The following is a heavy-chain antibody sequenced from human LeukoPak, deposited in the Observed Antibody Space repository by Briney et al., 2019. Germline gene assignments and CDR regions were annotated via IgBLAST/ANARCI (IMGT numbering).Heavy chain of an antibody. J-gene: IGHJ5*02. V-gene: IGHV4-34*01. D-gene: IGHD4/OR15-4a*01. CDR2: INHSGST. CDR3: ARDLGLWSSKGGFDP. Sequence: SETLSLTCAVYGGSFSGYYWSWIRQPPGKGLEWIGEINHSGSTNYNPSLKSRVTISVDTSKNQFPLKLSSVTAADTAVYYCARDLGLWSSKGGFDPWGQGTLVTVSS. CDR1: GGSFSGYY.